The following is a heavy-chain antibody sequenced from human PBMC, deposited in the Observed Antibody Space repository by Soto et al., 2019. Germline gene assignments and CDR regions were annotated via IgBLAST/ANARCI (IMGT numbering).Heavy chain of an antibody. Sequence: SETLSLTCTFSGCSISTTNYYWGWVRQPPGKGLEWIGNIYYSGSAYYNPSLKSRVTISVDTSKNQFSLKMSSVTAADTAVYYCVRLLNSGSYKFGPWGQGTLVTVSS. CDR1: GCSISTTNYY. J-gene: IGHJ5*02. D-gene: IGHD1-26*01. CDR2: IYYSGSA. CDR3: VRLLNSGSYKFGP. V-gene: IGHV4-39*01.